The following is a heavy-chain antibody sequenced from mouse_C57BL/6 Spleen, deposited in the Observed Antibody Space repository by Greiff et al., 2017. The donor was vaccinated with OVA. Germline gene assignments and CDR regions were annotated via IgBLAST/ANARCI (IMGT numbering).Heavy chain of an antibody. V-gene: IGHV1-22*01. Sequence: VQLQQSGPELVKPGASVKMSCKASGYTFTDYNMHWVKQSHGKSLEWIGYINPNNGGTSYNQKFKGKATLTVNKSSSTAYMELRSLTSEDSAVYYCARSPLYSNDGRAMDYWGQGTSVTVSS. CDR3: ARSPLYSNDGRAMDY. CDR2: INPNNGGT. J-gene: IGHJ4*01. D-gene: IGHD2-12*01. CDR1: GYTFTDYN.